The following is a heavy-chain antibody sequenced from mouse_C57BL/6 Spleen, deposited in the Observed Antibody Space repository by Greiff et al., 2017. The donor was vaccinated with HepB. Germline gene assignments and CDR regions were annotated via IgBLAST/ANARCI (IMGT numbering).Heavy chain of an antibody. Sequence: EVMLVESGGGLVKPGGSLKLSCAASGFTFSSYAMSWVRQTPEKRLEWVATISDGGSYTYYPDNVKGRFTISRDKAKNNLYLQMSHLKSEDTAMYYCARDGWDYWGQGTTLTVSS. V-gene: IGHV5-4*01. CDR2: ISDGGSYT. D-gene: IGHD3-3*01. J-gene: IGHJ2*01. CDR1: GFTFSSYA. CDR3: ARDGWDY.